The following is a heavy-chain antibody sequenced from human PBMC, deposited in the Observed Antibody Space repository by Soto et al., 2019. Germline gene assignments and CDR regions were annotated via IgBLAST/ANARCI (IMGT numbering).Heavy chain of an antibody. D-gene: IGHD3-10*01. CDR2: FVPFFGLS. J-gene: IGHJ4*02. CDR1: GGTFNTYG. V-gene: IGHV1-69*01. Sequence: QVQLVQSGAEVIKPGSSVKVSCKASGGTFNTYGISWVGQAPGQGLEWMGGFVPFFGLSNNAQKFQGRVTISPDESTTTPYMELSSLRSDDTAVYYCAITLAARLHYYFVDYWSQGTLVTVSS. CDR3: AITLAARLHYYFVDY.